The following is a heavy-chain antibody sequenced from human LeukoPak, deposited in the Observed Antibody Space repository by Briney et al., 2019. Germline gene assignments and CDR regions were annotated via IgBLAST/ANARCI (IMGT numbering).Heavy chain of an antibody. CDR1: GGSISSSSYY. D-gene: IGHD3-10*01. J-gene: IGHJ4*02. CDR2: IYYSGST. CDR3: ARFRGLWFGVPEYYFDY. Sequence: PSETLSLTCTVSGGSISSSSYYWGWIRQPPGKGLEWIGSIYYSGSTYYNPSLKSRVTISVDTSKNQFSLKLSSVTAADTAVYYCARFRGLWFGVPEYYFDYWGQGTLVTVSS. V-gene: IGHV4-39*07.